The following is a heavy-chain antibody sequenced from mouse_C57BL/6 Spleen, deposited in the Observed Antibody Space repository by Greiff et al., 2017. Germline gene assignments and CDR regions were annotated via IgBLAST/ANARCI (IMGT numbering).Heavy chain of an antibody. Sequence: QVQLQQSGPELVKPGASVKISCKASGYAFSSSWMNWVKQRPGKGLEWIGRIYPGDGDTNYNGKFKGKATLTADKSSSTAYMQLSSLTSEDSAVYFCAGGEGYDYAFDYWGQGTTLTVSS. J-gene: IGHJ2*01. CDR2: IYPGDGDT. CDR1: GYAFSSSW. D-gene: IGHD2-4*01. V-gene: IGHV1-82*01. CDR3: AGGEGYDYAFDY.